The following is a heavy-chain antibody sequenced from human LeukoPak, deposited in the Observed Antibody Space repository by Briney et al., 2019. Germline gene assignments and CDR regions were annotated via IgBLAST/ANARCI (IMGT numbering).Heavy chain of an antibody. CDR2: IYYSGST. V-gene: IGHV4-59*05. Sequence: GSLRLSCAASGFTFSSYNMNWVRQAPGKGLEWIGSIYYSGSTYYNPSLKSRVTISVDTSKNQFSLKLSSVTAADTAVYYCARGADYYGSGSYYLYYYYMDVWGKGTTVTVSS. CDR1: GFTFSSYN. J-gene: IGHJ6*03. CDR3: ARGADYYGSGSYYLYYYYMDV. D-gene: IGHD3-10*01.